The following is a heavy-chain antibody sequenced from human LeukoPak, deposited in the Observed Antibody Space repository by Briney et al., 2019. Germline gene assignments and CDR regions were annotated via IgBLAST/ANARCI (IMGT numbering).Heavy chain of an antibody. Sequence: GGSLRLSCAASGFTFSSYEMNWVRQAPGKGLEWVSYISSSGSTIYYADSVKGRFTISRDNAKNSLYLQMNSLRAEDTAVYYCARSLVGATKPSPFDYWGRGTLVTVSS. CDR1: GFTFSSYE. D-gene: IGHD1-26*01. V-gene: IGHV3-48*03. CDR3: ARSLVGATKPSPFDY. CDR2: ISSSGSTI. J-gene: IGHJ4*02.